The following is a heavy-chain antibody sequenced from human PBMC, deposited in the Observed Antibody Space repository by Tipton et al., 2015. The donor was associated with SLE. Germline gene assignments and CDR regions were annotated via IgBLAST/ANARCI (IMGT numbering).Heavy chain of an antibody. Sequence: TLSLTCTVSGDSINSHYWSWIRQPPGKGLEWIGRIYTSGSTNYNPSLKSRVTISVDTSKNQFSVNLYSVTAADTAVYYCSRPDVVGATDYWGQGILVIVSS. CDR2: IYTSGST. CDR3: SRPDVVGATDY. J-gene: IGHJ4*02. CDR1: GDSINSHY. V-gene: IGHV4-4*07. D-gene: IGHD1-26*01.